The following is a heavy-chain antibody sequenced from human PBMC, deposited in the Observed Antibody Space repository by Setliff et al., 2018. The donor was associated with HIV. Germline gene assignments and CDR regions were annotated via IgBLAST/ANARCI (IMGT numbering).Heavy chain of an antibody. D-gene: IGHD2-2*01. V-gene: IGHV4-34*01. CDR1: GGSFSGFY. Sequence: SETLSLTCAVYGGSFSGFYWSWIRQTPGKGLEWIGEINHSGSTNYNPSLKSRVTISVDTSKNQFSLKLSSVTAADTAVYYCAREIVVVPAARREYNWFDPWGQGTLVTVSS. CDR3: AREIVVVPAARREYNWFDP. CDR2: INHSGST. J-gene: IGHJ5*02.